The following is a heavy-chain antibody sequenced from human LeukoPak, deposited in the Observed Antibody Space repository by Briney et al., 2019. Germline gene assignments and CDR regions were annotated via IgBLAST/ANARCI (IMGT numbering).Heavy chain of an antibody. CDR1: GGSISSGDYY. Sequence: SVTLSLTCTVSGGSISSGDYYWSWIRQPPGKCLEWIGYIYSSGSTYYNPSLKSRVTISADTSKNQFSLRLNSVTAADTAVYYCARERFGDADWYFDLWGRGTLVTVSS. D-gene: IGHD4-17*01. CDR3: ARERFGDADWYFDL. J-gene: IGHJ2*01. CDR2: IYSSGST. V-gene: IGHV4-30-4*01.